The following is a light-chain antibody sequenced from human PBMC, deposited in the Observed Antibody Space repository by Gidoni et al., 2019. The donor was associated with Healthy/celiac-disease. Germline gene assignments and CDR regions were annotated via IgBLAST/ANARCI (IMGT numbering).Light chain of an antibody. V-gene: IGKV1-5*03. CDR1: QSISSW. Sequence: DIHMTQSPSTLSASVGDRVTITCRASQSISSWLAWYQQKPGKAPKLLIYKASSLESGVPSRFSGSGSGTEFTLTISSLQPDDFATYYCQQYNSYSQGYTFGQGTKLEIK. CDR3: QQYNSYSQGYT. CDR2: KAS. J-gene: IGKJ2*01.